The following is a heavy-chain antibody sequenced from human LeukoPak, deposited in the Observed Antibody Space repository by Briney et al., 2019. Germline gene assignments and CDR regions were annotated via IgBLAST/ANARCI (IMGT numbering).Heavy chain of an antibody. Sequence: GESLKISCKGSGYSFTSYWIGWVRQVPGKGLEWMGIIYPGDSDTRYSPSFQGQVTISADKSISTAYLQWSSLKASDTAMYYCARLSDDRRQYYGMDVWGQGTTVTVSS. V-gene: IGHV5-51*01. CDR2: IYPGDSDT. CDR3: ARLSDDRRQYYGMDV. CDR1: GYSFTSYW. D-gene: IGHD1-1*01. J-gene: IGHJ6*02.